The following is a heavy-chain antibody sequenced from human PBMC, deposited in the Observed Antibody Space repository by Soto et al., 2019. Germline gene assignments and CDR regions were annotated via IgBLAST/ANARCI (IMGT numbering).Heavy chain of an antibody. Sequence: QVQLVQSGAEVKKPGSSVKVSCKASGGTFSSYAIGRVRQDPGQGLEWMGGIIPIFGTANYAQKFQGRVTITADESTSTAYMELSSLRSEYSAVYYCSRHPGGRGYYYGMDVWGQGTTVTVSS. CDR1: GGTFSSYA. D-gene: IGHD2-15*01. J-gene: IGHJ6*02. CDR3: SRHPGGRGYYYGMDV. CDR2: IIPIFGTA. V-gene: IGHV1-69*12.